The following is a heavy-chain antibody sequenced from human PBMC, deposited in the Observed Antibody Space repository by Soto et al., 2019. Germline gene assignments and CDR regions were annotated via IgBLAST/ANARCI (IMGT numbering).Heavy chain of an antibody. D-gene: IGHD5-18*01. CDR3: AREGRTGYSFGLDY. J-gene: IGHJ4*02. CDR1: GGSISSGGYY. V-gene: IGHV4-31*03. CDR2: IYYSGST. Sequence: QVQLQESGPGLVKPSQTLSLTCTVSGGSISSGGYYWSWIRKHPGKGLEWIGYIYYSGSTYYNPSLKSRVTISVDTSTNQFALELRSVTAADTAVYYCAREGRTGYSFGLDYWGLGTLVTVSS.